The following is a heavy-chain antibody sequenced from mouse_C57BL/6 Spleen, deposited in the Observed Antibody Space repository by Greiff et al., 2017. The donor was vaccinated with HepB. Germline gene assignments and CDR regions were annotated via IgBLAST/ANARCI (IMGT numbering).Heavy chain of an antibody. CDR3: ARLNDYDGYYAMDY. D-gene: IGHD2-4*01. J-gene: IGHJ4*01. V-gene: IGHV5-6*01. Sequence: EVKVVESGGDLVKPGGSLKLSCAASGFTFSSYGMSWVRQTPDKRLEWVATISSGGSYTYYPDSVKGRFTISRDNAKNTLYLQMSSLKSEDTAMYYCARLNDYDGYYAMDYWGQGTSVTVSS. CDR1: GFTFSSYG. CDR2: ISSGGSYT.